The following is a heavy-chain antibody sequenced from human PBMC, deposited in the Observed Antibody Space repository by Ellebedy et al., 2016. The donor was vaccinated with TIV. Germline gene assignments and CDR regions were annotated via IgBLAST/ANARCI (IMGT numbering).Heavy chain of an antibody. V-gene: IGHV3-23*01. CDR2: ISNSGEST. D-gene: IGHD1-1*01. J-gene: IGHJ4*02. CDR3: AKDGSGTMNF. Sequence: GESLKISCVASGFTFNSFAMSWVRQAPGKGLEWVSTISNSGESTNNADSGKGRFTISRDNSKNTLYLQMNGLRAEDTAVYYCAKDGSGTMNFWGQGTLVTVSS. CDR1: GFTFNSFA.